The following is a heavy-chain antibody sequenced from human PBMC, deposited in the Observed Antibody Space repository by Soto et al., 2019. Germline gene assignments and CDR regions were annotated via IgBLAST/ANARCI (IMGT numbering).Heavy chain of an antibody. CDR3: ASRYCSSTACYGYLEY. D-gene: IGHD2-2*01. CDR1: GGSFSAYH. Sequence: SETLSLTCAVSGGSFSAYHWTWIRQTPGKGLEWIGRIYTSGSTNYNPSLKSRVSMSVDTSKRQFSLKLSSVTAADTAMYYCASRYCSSTACYGYLEYWGQGTLVTVSS. V-gene: IGHV4-59*10. J-gene: IGHJ4*02. CDR2: IYTSGST.